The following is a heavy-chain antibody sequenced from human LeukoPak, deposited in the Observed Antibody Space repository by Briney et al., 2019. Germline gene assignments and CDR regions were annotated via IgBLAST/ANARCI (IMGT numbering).Heavy chain of an antibody. CDR2: IYYSGST. CDR3: ARGETAMVTPFDY. Sequence: SETLSLTCTVSGGSISSGGYYWSWIRQHPGKGLEWIGYIYYSGSTYYNPSLKSRVTISVDTSKNQFSLKLSSVTAADTAVYYCARGETAMVTPFDYWGQGTLVTVSS. CDR1: GGSISSGGYY. V-gene: IGHV4-31*03. D-gene: IGHD5-18*01. J-gene: IGHJ4*02.